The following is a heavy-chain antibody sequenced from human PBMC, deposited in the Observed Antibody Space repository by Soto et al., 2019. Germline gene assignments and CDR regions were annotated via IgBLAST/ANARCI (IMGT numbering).Heavy chain of an antibody. V-gene: IGHV4-59*01. CDR3: AREGTTVDSYYYYGMDV. CDR1: GGSISSYY. Sequence: QVQLQESGPGLVKPSETLSLTCTVSGGSISSYYWSWLRQPPGKGLEWIGYIYYSGSTNYNPSLKSRVTISVDTSKNQFSLKLSSVTAADTAVYYCAREGTTVDSYYYYGMDVWGQGTTVTVSS. D-gene: IGHD1-1*01. J-gene: IGHJ6*02. CDR2: IYYSGST.